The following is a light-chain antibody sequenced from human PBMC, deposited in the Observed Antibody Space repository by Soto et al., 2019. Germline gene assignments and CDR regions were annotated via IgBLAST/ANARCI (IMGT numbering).Light chain of an antibody. CDR1: KLGEKY. CDR2: QDT. V-gene: IGLV3-1*01. J-gene: IGLJ1*01. Sequence: SYELTQPPSVSVSPGQTASITCSGDKLGEKYACWYQQKPGQSPVLVIYQDTKRPSGIPERFSGSNSGNTATLTISGTQAMDEADYYCQAWDYSTANYVFGTGTKLTVL. CDR3: QAWDYSTANYV.